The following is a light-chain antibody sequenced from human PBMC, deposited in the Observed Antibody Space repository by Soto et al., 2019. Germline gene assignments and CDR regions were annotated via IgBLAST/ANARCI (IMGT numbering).Light chain of an antibody. J-gene: IGKJ1*01. V-gene: IGKV1-5*01. Sequence: DIQMTQSPSTLSASVGDRVTITCRASQSISSWLAWYQQQPGKAPKLRIYDASSFESGVPSRVSRSGSGTEITLPFTSLPTDEFETDYWQHYNSYSTVGRGTKV. CDR3: QHYNSYST. CDR1: QSISSW. CDR2: DAS.